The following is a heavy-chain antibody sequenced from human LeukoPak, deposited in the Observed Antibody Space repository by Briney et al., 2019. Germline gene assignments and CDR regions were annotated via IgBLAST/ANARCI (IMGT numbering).Heavy chain of an antibody. D-gene: IGHD3-22*01. J-gene: IGHJ4*02. CDR1: GGTFSSYA. V-gene: IGHV1-69*05. Sequence: SVKVSCKASGGTFSSYAISWVRQPPGQGLEWMGGIIPIFGTANYAEKFQRRVTITTDEPTITANMELSSLRSEDTAVYYCARSPYYYDCSGYSVFDYWGQGTLVTVSS. CDR3: ARSPYYYDCSGYSVFDY. CDR2: IIPIFGTA.